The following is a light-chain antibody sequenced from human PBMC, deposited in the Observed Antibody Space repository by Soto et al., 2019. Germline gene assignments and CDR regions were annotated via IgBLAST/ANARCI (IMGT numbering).Light chain of an antibody. CDR1: QGISSY. CDR3: QQLNS. J-gene: IGKJ4*01. CDR2: AAS. V-gene: IGKV1-9*01. Sequence: DMQLTQSPSFLSASVGDRVTITCRASQGISSYLAWYQQKPGKAPKLLIYAASTLQSGVPSRFSGSGSGTEFTLTISSLQPEDFATYYCQQLNSFGGGTKVEIK.